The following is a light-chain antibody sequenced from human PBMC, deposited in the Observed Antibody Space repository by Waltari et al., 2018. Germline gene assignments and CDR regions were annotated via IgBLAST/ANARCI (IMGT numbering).Light chain of an antibody. CDR2: GAS. Sequence: DMQMTQSTSSVSASVGDRVTITCRASQDISSWLAWYQQKPGKAPKLLIYGASSLQSGVPSRFSGSGFGTDFTLTISSLQPEDFATYYCQQANTFPFTFGPGTKVDIK. CDR1: QDISSW. CDR3: QQANTFPFT. V-gene: IGKV1-12*01. J-gene: IGKJ3*01.